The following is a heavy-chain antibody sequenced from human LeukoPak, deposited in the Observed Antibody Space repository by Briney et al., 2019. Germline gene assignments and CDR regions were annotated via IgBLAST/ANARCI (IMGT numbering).Heavy chain of an antibody. Sequence: GGSLRLSCAASRFTFSSYEMNWVRQAPGKGLEWVSYISSSGSTIYYADSVKGRFTISRDNAKDSLYLQMNSLRAEDTAVYYCAELGITMIGGVWGKGTTVTISS. D-gene: IGHD3-10*02. CDR2: ISSSGSTI. J-gene: IGHJ6*04. V-gene: IGHV3-48*03. CDR1: RFTFSSYE. CDR3: AELGITMIGGV.